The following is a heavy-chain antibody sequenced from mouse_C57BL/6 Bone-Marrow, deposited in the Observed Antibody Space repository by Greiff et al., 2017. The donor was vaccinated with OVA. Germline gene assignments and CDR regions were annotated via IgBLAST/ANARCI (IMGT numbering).Heavy chain of an antibody. Sequence: QVQLQQPGAELVRPGSSVKLSCKASGYTFTSYWMDWVKQRPGQGLEWIGNIYPSDSETPYNQKFKDKATLTVDKSSSTAYMQRSSLTSEDSAVYYCARGRYAMDYWGQGTSVTVSS. J-gene: IGHJ4*01. CDR1: GYTFTSYW. CDR3: ARGRYAMDY. V-gene: IGHV1-61*01. CDR2: IYPSDSET.